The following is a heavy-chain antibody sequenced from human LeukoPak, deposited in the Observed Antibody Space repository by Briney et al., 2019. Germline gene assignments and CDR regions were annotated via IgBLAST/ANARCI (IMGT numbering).Heavy chain of an antibody. D-gene: IGHD6-19*01. Sequence: SETLSLTCTVSGGSISSWYWSWIRQPPGKGLEWIGYIYDSGNTNYNPSLKTRVTTSVDTSKNQLSLNLSSVTAADTAVYYCARETKLMGYSSGLGFNYWGQGTLVTVSS. J-gene: IGHJ4*02. CDR2: IYDSGNT. CDR3: ARETKLMGYSSGLGFNY. V-gene: IGHV4-59*01. CDR1: GGSISSWY.